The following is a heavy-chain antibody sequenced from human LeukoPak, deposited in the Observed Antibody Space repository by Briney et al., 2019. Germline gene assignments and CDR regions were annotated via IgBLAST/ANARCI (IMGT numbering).Heavy chain of an antibody. D-gene: IGHD3-10*01. CDR2: IRGSGGNT. J-gene: IGHJ4*02. CDR3: AKALRGSAYCFDY. Sequence: QPGGSLRLSCAVSGFTFGDYAMSWVRQAPGKGLEWVSAIRGSGGNTYYADSVKGRFTISRDNSKNTLYLQMNSLRAEDTAVYYCAKALRGSAYCFDYWGQGTLVTVSS. CDR1: GFTFGDYA. V-gene: IGHV3-23*01.